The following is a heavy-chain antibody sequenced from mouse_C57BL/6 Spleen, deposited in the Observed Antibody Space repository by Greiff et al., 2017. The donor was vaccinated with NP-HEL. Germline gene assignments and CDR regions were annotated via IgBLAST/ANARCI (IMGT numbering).Heavy chain of an antibody. Sequence: VKLQESGAELVRPGASVKLSCKASGYTFTDYYINWVKQRPGQGLEWIARIYPGSGNTYYNEKFKGKATLTAEKSSSTAYMQLSSLTSEDSAVYFCARGGYFDVWGTGTTVTVSS. CDR1: GYTFTDYY. CDR2: IYPGSGNT. V-gene: IGHV1-76*01. CDR3: ARGGYFDV. J-gene: IGHJ1*03.